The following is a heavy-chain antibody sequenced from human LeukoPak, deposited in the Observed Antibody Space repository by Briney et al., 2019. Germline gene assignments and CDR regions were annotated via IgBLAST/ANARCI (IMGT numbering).Heavy chain of an antibody. Sequence: PGGSPRLSCAASGFTFDDYLIHWVRQVPGKGLEWVSLISWDGDITYYADSVKGRFTISRDNSKNSLYLQMNSLRTEDTALYYCAKARGLIGGAFDLWGQGTMVTVSS. V-gene: IGHV3-43*01. CDR3: AKARGLIGGAFDL. CDR1: GFTFDDYL. D-gene: IGHD3-22*01. J-gene: IGHJ3*01. CDR2: ISWDGDIT.